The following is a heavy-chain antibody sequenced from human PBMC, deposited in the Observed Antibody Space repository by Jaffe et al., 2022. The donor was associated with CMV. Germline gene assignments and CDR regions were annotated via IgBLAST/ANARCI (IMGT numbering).Heavy chain of an antibody. J-gene: IGHJ4*02. CDR1: GFTFSTHS. Sequence: DVQLVESGGGLVQPGESLRLSCAASGFTFSTHSMNWVRQAPGKGLEWVSYISYSSSTTYYTDSVKGRFTIFRDNAKNSLHLQMDSLRDEDTAMYYCVRAKYDSSGESYLDYWGQGTLVTVSS. V-gene: IGHV3-48*02. CDR2: ISYSSSTT. D-gene: IGHD3-22*01. CDR3: VRAKYDSSGESYLDY.